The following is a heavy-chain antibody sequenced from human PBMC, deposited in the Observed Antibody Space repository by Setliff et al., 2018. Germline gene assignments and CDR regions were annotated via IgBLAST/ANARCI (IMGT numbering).Heavy chain of an antibody. CDR1: GFTFSSYS. V-gene: IGHV3-21*01. J-gene: IGHJ4*02. Sequence: GESLRLSCAASGFTFSSYSMNWVRQAPGKGLEWVSSISSSSSYIYYADSVKGRFTISRDNAKNSLYLQMNSLRAEDTAVYYCARDALDIVVVPAAIGGDNFDYWGQGTLVTVSS. D-gene: IGHD2-2*02. CDR3: ARDALDIVVVPAAIGGDNFDY. CDR2: ISSSSSYI.